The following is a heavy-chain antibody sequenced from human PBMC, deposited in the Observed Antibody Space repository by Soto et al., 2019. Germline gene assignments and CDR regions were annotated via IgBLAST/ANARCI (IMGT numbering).Heavy chain of an antibody. V-gene: IGHV3-23*01. CDR1: GFTFSSYA. CDR3: AKVGYRYYYGMEV. Sequence: EVQLLESGGGLVKPGGSLRLSCAASGFTFSSYAMSWVRQAPGKGLEWVSAISGSGGSTYYADSVKGRFTISRDNSKNTRYLQMNSLRAEDTAVYYCAKVGYRYYYGMEVWGQGTTVTVSS. J-gene: IGHJ6*02. D-gene: IGHD5-18*01. CDR2: ISGSGGST.